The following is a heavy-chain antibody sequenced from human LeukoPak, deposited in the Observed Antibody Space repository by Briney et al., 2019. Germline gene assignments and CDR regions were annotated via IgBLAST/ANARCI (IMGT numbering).Heavy chain of an antibody. V-gene: IGHV3-48*01. CDR1: GFTFSSYS. D-gene: IGHD5-18*01. CDR2: ISSSSSTI. Sequence: GGSLRLSCAASGFTFSSYSMNWVRQAPGKGLKWVSYISSSSSTIYYADSVKGRFTISRDNAKNSLYLQMNSLRAEDTAVYYCARDLHSYGYWGQGTLVTVSS. CDR3: ARDLHSYGY. J-gene: IGHJ4*02.